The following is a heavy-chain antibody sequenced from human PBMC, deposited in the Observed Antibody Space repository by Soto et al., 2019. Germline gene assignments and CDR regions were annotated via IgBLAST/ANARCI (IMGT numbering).Heavy chain of an antibody. V-gene: IGHV3-30*18. CDR2: ISHDGDKK. J-gene: IGHJ6*02. CDR3: AKTGSHYYRGIDV. Sequence: QEQLVASGGGVVQPGRSRRLSCAASGFTFSGNVMHWVRQAPGKGLEWVAVISHDGDKKYYGDSVKGRFTVSRDNSRNTLYLHMDSLRPDDTAIYYCAKTGSHYYRGIDVWGQGTTVVVSS. CDR1: GFTFSGNV.